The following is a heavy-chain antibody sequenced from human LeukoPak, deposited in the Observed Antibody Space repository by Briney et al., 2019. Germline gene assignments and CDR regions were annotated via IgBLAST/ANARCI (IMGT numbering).Heavy chain of an antibody. V-gene: IGHV3-30*14. CDR3: VRDHDYGDYFFDY. J-gene: IGHJ4*02. CDR1: GFTFSSYA. CDR2: ISYDGSNK. D-gene: IGHD4-17*01. Sequence: GGSLRLSCAASGFTFSSYAMHWVRQAPGKGLEWVAVISYDGSNKYYADSVKGRFTISRDNSKNTLYLQMNSLRAEDTAVYYCVRDHDYGDYFFDYWGQGTLVTVSS.